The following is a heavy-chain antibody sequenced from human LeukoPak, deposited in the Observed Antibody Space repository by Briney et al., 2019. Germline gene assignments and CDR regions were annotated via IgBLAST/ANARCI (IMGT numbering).Heavy chain of an antibody. J-gene: IGHJ2*01. CDR2: ISGSGGST. CDR3: AAGSTSGYWYSDL. Sequence: GGSLRLSCAASGFTFSSYAMSWVRQAPGKGLEWVSGISGSGGSTYYADSVKGRFTISRDNSKNTLYLQMNSLRAEDTAVYYCAAGSTSGYWYSDLWGRGTLVTVSS. V-gene: IGHV3-23*01. D-gene: IGHD2-2*01. CDR1: GFTFSSYA.